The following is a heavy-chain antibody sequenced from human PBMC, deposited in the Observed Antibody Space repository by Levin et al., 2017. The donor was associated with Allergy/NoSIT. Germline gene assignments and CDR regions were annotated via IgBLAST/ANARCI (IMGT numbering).Heavy chain of an antibody. CDR1: GFIFSGYP. CDR2: ISYDGSNK. CDR3: ARAASYCGGDCYPLDY. D-gene: IGHD2-21*02. V-gene: IGHV3-30*04. Sequence: GESLKISCAASGFIFSGYPMHWVRQAPGEGLEWVAVISYDGSNKYYADSVKGRFTISRDNSQNTLYVHMNSLRIEDTAVYYCARAASYCGGDCYPLDYWGQGTLVTVSS. J-gene: IGHJ4*02.